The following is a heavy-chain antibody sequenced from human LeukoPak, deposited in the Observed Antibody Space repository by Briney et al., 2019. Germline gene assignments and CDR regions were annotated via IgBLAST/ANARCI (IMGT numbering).Heavy chain of an antibody. V-gene: IGHV3-30*03. J-gene: IGHJ4*02. D-gene: IGHD3-10*01. CDR3: ATGGSESYYSLDY. CDR2: ISYDGSNK. CDR1: GFTFSSYG. Sequence: QPGRSLRLSCAASGFTFSSYGMHWVRQAPGKGLEWVAVISYDGSNKYYADSVKGRFTISRDNSRNTLYLQMNSLRAEDTAVYYCATGGSESYYSLDYWGQGTLVPVSS.